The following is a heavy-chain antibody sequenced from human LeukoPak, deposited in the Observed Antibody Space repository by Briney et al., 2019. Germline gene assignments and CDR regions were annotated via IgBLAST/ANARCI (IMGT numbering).Heavy chain of an antibody. Sequence: AGGSLRLSCAASGFTVSNSYMSWVRQAPGKGLEWVSIIYSGGSTYYADSVKGRFTISRDNSKNTLFLQMNSLRAEDTAVYYCAKSKSTGYRLDYWGQGTLVTVSS. CDR1: GFTVSNSY. CDR3: AKSKSTGYRLDY. D-gene: IGHD3-22*01. CDR2: IYSGGST. J-gene: IGHJ4*02. V-gene: IGHV3-66*01.